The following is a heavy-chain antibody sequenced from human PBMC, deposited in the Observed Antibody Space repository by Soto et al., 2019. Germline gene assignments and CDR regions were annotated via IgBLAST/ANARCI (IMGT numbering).Heavy chain of an antibody. V-gene: IGHV1-69*06. D-gene: IGHD3-16*02. CDR3: ARDLSDTFGGVIVTFDY. CDR1: GGTFSSYA. Sequence: ASVKVSCKASGGTFSSYAISWVRQAPGQGLEWMGGIIPIFGTADYAQKFQGRVTITADKSTSTAYMELSSLRSEDTAVYYCARDLSDTFGGVIVTFDYWGQGTLVTVSS. CDR2: IIPIFGTA. J-gene: IGHJ4*02.